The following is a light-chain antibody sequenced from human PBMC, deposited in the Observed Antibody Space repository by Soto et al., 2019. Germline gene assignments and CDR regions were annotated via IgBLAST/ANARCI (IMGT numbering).Light chain of an antibody. CDR2: YAS. V-gene: IGKV3-15*01. CDR1: QSVGSN. Sequence: EIVMTQSPATLSVSPGERATLSCRASQSVGSNLAWYQQKPGQAPRLLIYYASTRDTGVPARFSGSGSGTDFTLTISRLQSEDFAVYYRQQYNNWPPSWTFGQGTTVDIK. CDR3: QQYNNWPPSWT. J-gene: IGKJ1*01.